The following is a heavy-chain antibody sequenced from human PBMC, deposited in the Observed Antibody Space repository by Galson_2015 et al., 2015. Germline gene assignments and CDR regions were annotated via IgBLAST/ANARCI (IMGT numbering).Heavy chain of an antibody. V-gene: IGHV5-51*01. Sequence: QSGAEVTKPGESLQISCTGSGYSFASYWIGWVRQMPGKGLEWMGIIYPGDSDTRYSPSFQGQVTLSADKSISTAYLQWSSLKASDTAMYYCARTIAAPGYGDYWGQGTLVTVSS. CDR1: GYSFASYW. CDR3: ARTIAAPGYGDY. D-gene: IGHD6-13*01. J-gene: IGHJ4*02. CDR2: IYPGDSDT.